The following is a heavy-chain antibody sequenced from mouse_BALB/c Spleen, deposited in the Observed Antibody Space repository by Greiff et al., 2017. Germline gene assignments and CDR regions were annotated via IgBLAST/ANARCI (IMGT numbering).Heavy chain of an antibody. V-gene: IGHV5-9-4*01. Sequence: EVNVVESGGGLVKPGGSLKLSCAASGFTFSSYAMSWVRQSPEKRLEWVAEISSGGSYTYYPDTVTGRFTISRDNAKNTLYLEMSSLRSEDTAMYYCAREEGYHAMDYWGQGTSVTVSS. CDR2: ISSGGSYT. CDR3: AREEGYHAMDY. J-gene: IGHJ4*01. CDR1: GFTFSSYA.